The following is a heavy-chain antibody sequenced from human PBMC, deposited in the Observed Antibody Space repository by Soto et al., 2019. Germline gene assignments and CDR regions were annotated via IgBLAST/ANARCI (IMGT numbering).Heavy chain of an antibody. CDR2: ITYTGVST. CDR3: AKSRVWYPYFDS. D-gene: IGHD6-13*01. J-gene: IGHJ4*02. V-gene: IGHV3-23*01. CDR1: EFRFDDSA. Sequence: GGSLRLSCAASEFRFDDSAMSWVRQAPGKGLEWVSSITYTGVSTYYADSVKGRFTISRDNSRDALFLQMNSLRAEDTAIYYCAKSRVWYPYFDSWGQGTLVTVSS.